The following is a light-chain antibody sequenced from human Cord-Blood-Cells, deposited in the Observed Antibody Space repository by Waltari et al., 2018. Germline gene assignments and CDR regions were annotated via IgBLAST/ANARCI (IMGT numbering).Light chain of an antibody. J-gene: IGKJ2*01. Sequence: DIQLTQSPYSLPASVGHRINIPCPASQGISNYLAWYQQKPGKVPKLLIYAASTLQSGVPSRFSGSGSGTDFTLTISSLQPEDVATYYCQKYNSAPYTFGQGTKLEIK. CDR3: QKYNSAPYT. V-gene: IGKV1-27*01. CDR1: QGISNY. CDR2: AAS.